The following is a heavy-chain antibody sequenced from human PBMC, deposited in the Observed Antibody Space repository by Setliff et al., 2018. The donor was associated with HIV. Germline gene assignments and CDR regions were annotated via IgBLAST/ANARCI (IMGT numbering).Heavy chain of an antibody. CDR1: GFTFSSYS. CDR3: ARDSGPYYDYVWGTYRPIYFQH. CDR2: ISSSSTYI. Sequence: GGSLRLSCAASGFTFSSYSMNWVRQAPGKGLEWVSSISSSSTYIYYADSVKGRFTISRDSTKNSVYLQMNSLRAEDTAVYYCARDSGPYYDYVWGTYRPIYFQHWGQGTLVTVSS. V-gene: IGHV3-21*06. J-gene: IGHJ1*01. D-gene: IGHD3-16*02.